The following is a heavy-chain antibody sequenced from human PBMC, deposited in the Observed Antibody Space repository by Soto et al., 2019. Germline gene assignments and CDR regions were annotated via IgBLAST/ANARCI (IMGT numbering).Heavy chain of an antibody. CDR3: AKQRTTGVTQAYFDH. V-gene: IGHV4-39*01. CDR1: GESSSRSSYC. CDR2: IYYSGRP. Sequence: PSETLCLTYSVSGESSSRSSYCWGWIRQPPGKGLEWIGSIYYSGRPYYNPSFKSRVTISIDTSKNQCSLKLRSVTATDTAVYYCAKQRTTGVTQAYFDHWGQGALVTVSS. J-gene: IGHJ4*02. D-gene: IGHD2-21*02.